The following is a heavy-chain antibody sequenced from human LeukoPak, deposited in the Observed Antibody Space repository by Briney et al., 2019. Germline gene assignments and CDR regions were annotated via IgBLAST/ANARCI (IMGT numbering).Heavy chain of an antibody. CDR2: IYYSGST. CDR3: AGLHVDTAMVTTPRFDY. D-gene: IGHD5-18*01. Sequence: PSETLSLTCTVSGGSISSSSYYWGWIRQPPGKGLEWIGSIYYSGSTYYNPSLKSRVTISVDTSKNQFSLKLSSVTAADTAVYYCAGLHVDTAMVTTPRFDYWGQGTLVTVSS. J-gene: IGHJ4*02. CDR1: GGSISSSSYY. V-gene: IGHV4-39*01.